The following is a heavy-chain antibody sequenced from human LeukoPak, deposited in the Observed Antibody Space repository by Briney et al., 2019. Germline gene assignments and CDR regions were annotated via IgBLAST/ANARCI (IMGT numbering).Heavy chain of an antibody. V-gene: IGHV4-38-2*02. CDR3: ARPDRGATIGFDY. CDR1: GYSISSGYY. D-gene: IGHD5-12*01. CDR2: IYHSGST. J-gene: IGHJ4*02. Sequence: SETLSLTCTVSGYSISSGYYWGWIRQPPGKGLEWIGSIYHSGSTYYNPSLKSRVTISVDTSKNQFSLKLSSVTAADTAVYYCARPDRGATIGFDYWGQGTLVTVSS.